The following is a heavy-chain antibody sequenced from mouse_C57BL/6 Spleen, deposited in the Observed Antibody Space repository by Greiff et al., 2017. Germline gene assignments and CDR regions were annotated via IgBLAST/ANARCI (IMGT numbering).Heavy chain of an antibody. CDR3: ARNGDCCDLDY. D-gene: IGHD2-4*01. J-gene: IGHJ4*01. V-gene: IGHV14-2*01. Sequence: AQLKELGAELVKPGASAKLSCTAPGFNIKDHYMHWVKQSTEKGLEWIGRIDPEVGETKYAPKFQGKATIPADTPSNTAYLQLSSLTSEDTAIDYCARNGDCCDLDYGGKGTSVTVAS. CDR2: IDPEVGET. CDR1: GFNIKDHY.